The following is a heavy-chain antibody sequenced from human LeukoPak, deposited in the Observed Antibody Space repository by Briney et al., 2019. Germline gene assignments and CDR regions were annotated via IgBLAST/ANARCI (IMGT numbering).Heavy chain of an antibody. CDR2: IIPIFGTV. J-gene: IGHJ4*02. D-gene: IGHD6-6*01. Sequence: SVKVSCKASRGTFSSYAISWVRQAPGQGLEWMGGIIPIFGTVNYAQKFQGRVTITADESTSTAYMELSSLRSQDTAVYYCARIFGSSSSFDYWGRGTLVTVSS. CDR3: ARIFGSSSSFDY. V-gene: IGHV1-69*13. CDR1: RGTFSSYA.